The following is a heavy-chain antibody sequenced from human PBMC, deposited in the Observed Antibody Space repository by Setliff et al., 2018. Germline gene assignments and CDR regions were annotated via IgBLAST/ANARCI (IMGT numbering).Heavy chain of an antibody. CDR3: ARGYYDSYARYYVVGDY. V-gene: IGHV1-69*05. CDR1: GGTFSSYG. D-gene: IGHD3-22*01. J-gene: IGHJ4*02. CDR2: TIPIFGST. Sequence: ASVKVSCKASGGTFSSYGVTWVRQAPGQGLEWMGGTIPIFGSTNYAQQFQGRVTIITDESTSTAYMELSSLRTEDTAAYYCARGYYDSYARYYVVGDYWGQGTPVTVSS.